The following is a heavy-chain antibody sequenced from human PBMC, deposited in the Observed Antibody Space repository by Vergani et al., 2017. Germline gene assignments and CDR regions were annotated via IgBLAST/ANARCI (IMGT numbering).Heavy chain of an antibody. CDR3: ATLGGPHYFDY. V-gene: IGHV3-9*01. CDR2: ISWNSGSI. Sequence: EVQLVESGGGLVQPGGSLRLSCAASGFTFDDYAMHWVRQAPGKGLEWVSGISWNSGSIGYADSVKGRFTISRDNAKNSLYLQMNSLRAEDTALYYCATLGGPHYFDYWGQGTLVTVSS. CDR1: GFTFDDYA. J-gene: IGHJ4*02. D-gene: IGHD3-16*01.